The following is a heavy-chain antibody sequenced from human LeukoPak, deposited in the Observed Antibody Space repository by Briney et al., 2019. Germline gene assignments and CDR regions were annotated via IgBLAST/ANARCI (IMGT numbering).Heavy chain of an antibody. V-gene: IGHV3-48*03. CDR1: GFSFSSYE. CDR3: ANGEWLSIIDY. Sequence: GGSLRLSCAASGFSFSSYEMNWVRQAPGKGLEWISYISASGTLTHYADSVKGRFTISRDNSKNTLYLQMNSLRAEDTAVYYCANGEWLSIIDYWGQGTLVTVSS. CDR2: ISASGTLT. J-gene: IGHJ4*02. D-gene: IGHD3-3*01.